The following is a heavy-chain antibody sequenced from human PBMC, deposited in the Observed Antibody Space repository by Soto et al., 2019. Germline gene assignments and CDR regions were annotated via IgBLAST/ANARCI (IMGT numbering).Heavy chain of an antibody. CDR3: ARNYGHAFDI. V-gene: IGHV4-59*01. CDR2: IYYSGST. CDR1: GGSISSYY. Sequence: SETRSLTCTVSGGSISSYYWSWIRQPPGKGLEWIGYIYYSGSTNYNPSLKSRVTISVDTSKNQFSLKLSSVTAADTAVYYCARNYGHAFDIWGQGTMVTVSS. J-gene: IGHJ3*02. D-gene: IGHD1-7*01.